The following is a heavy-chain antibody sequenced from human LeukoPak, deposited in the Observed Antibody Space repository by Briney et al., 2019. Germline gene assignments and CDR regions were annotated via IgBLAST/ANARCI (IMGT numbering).Heavy chain of an antibody. CDR1: GFTFSDYY. J-gene: IGHJ4*02. D-gene: IGHD2-2*01. CDR3: ARDGLGCSSTSCPSPFDY. V-gene: IGHV3-11*04. Sequence: PAGSLRLSCAASGFTFSDYYMSWIRQAPGKGLEWISYIRSSGSTIYYADSVKGRFTISRDNAKNSLYLQMNSLRAEDTAVYYCARDGLGCSSTSCPSPFDYWGQGTLVTVSS. CDR2: IRSSGSTI.